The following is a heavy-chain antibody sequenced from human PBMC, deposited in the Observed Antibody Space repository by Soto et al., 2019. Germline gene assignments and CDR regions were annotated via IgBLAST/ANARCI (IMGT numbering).Heavy chain of an antibody. CDR2: IYYSGST. CDR1: GGSISSGGYY. Sequence: SETLSLSCTVSGGSISSGGYYWSWIRQHPGKGLEWIGYIYYSGSTYYNPSLKSRVTISVDTSKNQFSLKLSSVTAADTAVYYCARTYDILTGYSPGGFDPWGQGTLVTVSS. J-gene: IGHJ5*02. V-gene: IGHV4-31*03. CDR3: ARTYDILTGYSPGGFDP. D-gene: IGHD3-9*01.